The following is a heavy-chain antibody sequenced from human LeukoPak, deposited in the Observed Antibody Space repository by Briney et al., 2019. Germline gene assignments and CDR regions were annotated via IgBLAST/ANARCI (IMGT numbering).Heavy chain of an antibody. CDR1: GFTFSSTW. V-gene: IGHV3-74*01. D-gene: IGHD1-26*01. CDR2: INTAGSST. CDR3: ARALGSPLDY. Sequence: GGSLRLSCEASGFTFSSTWMYWVRQAPGKGLVWVSRINTAGSSTTYADSVKGRFTISRDNAKNTLYLEVNGLRAEDTAVYYCARALGSPLDYWGQGTLVTVSS. J-gene: IGHJ4*02.